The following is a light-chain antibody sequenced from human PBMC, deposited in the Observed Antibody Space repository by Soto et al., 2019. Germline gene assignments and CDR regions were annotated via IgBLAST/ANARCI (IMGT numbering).Light chain of an antibody. CDR1: QSISSY. J-gene: IGKJ5*01. CDR2: AAS. CDR3: QKSYSTPIN. V-gene: IGKV1-39*01. Sequence: DIQMTHSPSSLSASVVYRVTITCRASQSISSYLNWYQQKPGKAPKLLIYAASSLQSGVPSRFSGSGSGTDFTLTISSLQPEDFATYYCQKSYSTPINFGQGTRLEIK.